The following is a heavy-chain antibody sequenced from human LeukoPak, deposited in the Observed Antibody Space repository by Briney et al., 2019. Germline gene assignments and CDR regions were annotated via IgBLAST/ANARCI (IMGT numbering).Heavy chain of an antibody. D-gene: IGHD5-24*01. CDR3: ARGDGYNFGDY. CDR1: GFTFSSYA. J-gene: IGHJ4*02. V-gene: IGHV3-30-3*01. Sequence: PGGSLRLSCAASGFTFSSYAMHWVRQAPGKGLEWVAVISYDGSNKYYADSVKGRFTISRDNSKNTLYLQMNSLRAEDTAVYYCARGDGYNFGDYWGRGTLVTVSS. CDR2: ISYDGSNK.